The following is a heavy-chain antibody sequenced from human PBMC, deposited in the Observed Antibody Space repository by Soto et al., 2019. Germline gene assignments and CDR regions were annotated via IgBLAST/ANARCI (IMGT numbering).Heavy chain of an antibody. CDR2: IKRKTDGETT. CDR1: GFTFSDAW. Sequence: GSLRLSCVASGFTFSDAWMNWVRQAPGKGLEWVGRIKRKTDGETTDYAAPVQGRFTISRADSQSTLYLQMNSLKTEDTAVYYCFVAGTYSYFYYNRVDVWGRGTTVTVSS. V-gene: IGHV3-15*07. D-gene: IGHD3-10*01. J-gene: IGHJ6*02. CDR3: FVAGTYSYFYYNRVDV.